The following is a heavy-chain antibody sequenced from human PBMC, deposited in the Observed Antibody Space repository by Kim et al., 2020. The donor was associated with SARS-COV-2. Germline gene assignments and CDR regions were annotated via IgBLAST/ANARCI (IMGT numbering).Heavy chain of an antibody. CDR1: GGSISSYY. CDR2: IYYSGST. Sequence: SETLSLTCTVSGGSISSYYWSWIRQPPGKGLEWIGYIYYSGSTNHNPSLKSRVTISVDTAKNQFSLKLSSVTAADTAVYYCARVPPLRLELRGWYFDLWGRGTLVTVSS. J-gene: IGHJ2*01. CDR3: ARVPPLRLELRGWYFDL. V-gene: IGHV4-59*01. D-gene: IGHD1-7*01.